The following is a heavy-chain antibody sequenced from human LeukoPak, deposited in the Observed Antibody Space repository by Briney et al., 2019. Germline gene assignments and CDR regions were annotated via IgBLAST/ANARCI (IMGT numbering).Heavy chain of an antibody. CDR2: ISGSGGST. V-gene: IGHV3-23*01. D-gene: IGHD3-9*01. CDR1: GFTFSSYA. CDR3: AKEFVLRYFDWLLMGGPNDY. J-gene: IGHJ4*02. Sequence: GGSLRLSCAASGFTFSSYAMSWVRQAPGKGLEWVSAISGSGGSTYYADSVKGRFTISRDNSKNTLYLQMNSLRAEDTAVYYCAKEFVLRYFDWLLMGGPNDYWGQRTLVTVSS.